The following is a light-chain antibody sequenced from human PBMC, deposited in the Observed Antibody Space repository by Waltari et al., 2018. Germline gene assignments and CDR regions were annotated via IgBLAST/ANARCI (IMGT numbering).Light chain of an antibody. V-gene: IGKV2-24*01. Sequence: DIVMTQTPLSSPVTLGQPASIPCRSSQSLVHRDGSTYCSWLHQRPGQPPRLLIHKISNRCPGVPDRVSGSGAGTDFTLRISRVEPEDVGIYYCMQSTQLPWTFGQGTKVEIK. CDR1: QSLVHRDGSTY. CDR3: MQSTQLPWT. CDR2: KIS. J-gene: IGKJ1*01.